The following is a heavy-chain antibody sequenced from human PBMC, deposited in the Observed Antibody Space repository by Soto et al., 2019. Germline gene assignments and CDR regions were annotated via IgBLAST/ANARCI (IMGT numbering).Heavy chain of an antibody. V-gene: IGHV3-33*01. J-gene: IGHJ6*03. CDR2: IWYDGSNK. CDR1: GFTFSSYG. CDR3: AREGCGVGGGYSYYYYYRDV. D-gene: IGHD5-12*01. Sequence: QVQLVESGGGVVQPGRSLRLSCAASGFTFSSYGMHWVRQAPGKGLEWVAVIWYDGSNKYYADSVKGRFTISRDNSKNALYLQMNSLRAEDTAVYYCAREGCGVGGGYSYYYYYRDVWGRGTTVSVSS.